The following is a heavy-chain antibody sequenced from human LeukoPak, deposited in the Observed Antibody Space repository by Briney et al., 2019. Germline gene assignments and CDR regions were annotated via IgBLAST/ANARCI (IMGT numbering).Heavy chain of an antibody. V-gene: IGHV4-4*08. Sequence: SETLSLTCSVSDDSITMYYWTWIRQPPGKGLEWIGYVDHTGSTNFNPSLNGRVSISRDTSKNLFSLRLSSVTAADTAVYYCAREGDSSSVGWFDPWGQGTLVTVSS. CDR2: VDHTGST. J-gene: IGHJ5*02. CDR1: DDSITMYY. D-gene: IGHD6-13*01. CDR3: AREGDSSSVGWFDP.